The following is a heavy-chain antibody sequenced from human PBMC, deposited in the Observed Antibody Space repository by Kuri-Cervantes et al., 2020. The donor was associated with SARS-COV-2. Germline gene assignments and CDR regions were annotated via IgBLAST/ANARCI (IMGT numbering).Heavy chain of an antibody. V-gene: IGHV4-39*01. D-gene: IGHD3-9*01. CDR1: GGSISSSSYY. CDR2: IYYSGGT. CDR3: ARQHVLRYFDWLSKNNWFDP. J-gene: IGHJ5*02. Sequence: SETLSLTCTVSGGSISSSSYYWGWIRQPPGKGLEWIGSIYYSGGTYYNPSLKSRVTISVDTSKNQFSLKLSSVTAADTAVYYCARQHVLRYFDWLSKNNWFDPWGQGTLVTVSS.